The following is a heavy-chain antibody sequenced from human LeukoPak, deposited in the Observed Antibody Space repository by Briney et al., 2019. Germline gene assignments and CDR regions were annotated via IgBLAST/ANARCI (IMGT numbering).Heavy chain of an antibody. D-gene: IGHD1-7*01. CDR1: GFTFSNYG. V-gene: IGHV3-48*01. J-gene: IGHJ4*02. Sequence: GGSLRLSCAGSGFTFSNYGINWVRQAPGKGLEWVSYSRSSSPSMYYADSVKGRFTTSRDNAKNSLYLPMNSLRAEDTAVYYCARDWNFAIDYWGQGTLVTVSS. CDR2: SRSSSPSM. CDR3: ARDWNFAIDY.